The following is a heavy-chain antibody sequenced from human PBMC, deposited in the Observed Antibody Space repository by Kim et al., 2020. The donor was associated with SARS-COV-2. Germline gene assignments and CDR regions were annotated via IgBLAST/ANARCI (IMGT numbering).Heavy chain of an antibody. D-gene: IGHD3-16*01. J-gene: IGHJ4*02. CDR2: INTNTGNP. Sequence: ASVKVSCKASGYTFTSYAMNWVRQAPGQGLEWMGWINTNTGNPTYAQGFTGRFVFSLDTSVSTAYLQNSSLKAEDTAGYYCARKVGGSVIGYFDYWGQGTLVTVSS. V-gene: IGHV7-4-1*02. CDR3: ARKVGGSVIGYFDY. CDR1: GYTFTSYA.